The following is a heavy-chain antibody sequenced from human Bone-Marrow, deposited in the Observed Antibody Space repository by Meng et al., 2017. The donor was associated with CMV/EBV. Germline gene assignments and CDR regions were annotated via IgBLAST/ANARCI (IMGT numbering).Heavy chain of an antibody. CDR3: AKDRIIGIASH. J-gene: IGHJ4*02. Sequence: LSCAASGFTFSSYAMSWVRQAPGKGLEWVSAISGSGGSTYYADSVKGRFTISRDNSKNTLYLQMNSLRAEDTAVYYCAKDRIIGIASHWGQGTLVTVSS. CDR1: GFTFSSYA. D-gene: IGHD6-6*01. V-gene: IGHV3-23*01. CDR2: ISGSGGST.